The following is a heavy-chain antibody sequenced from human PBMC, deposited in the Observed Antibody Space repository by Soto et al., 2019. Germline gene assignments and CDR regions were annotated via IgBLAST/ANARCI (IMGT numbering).Heavy chain of an antibody. CDR3: GRHAVTMIVVGMPYDFDY. CDR1: GGSISSSSYY. CDR2: IYYSGST. V-gene: IGHV4-39*01. J-gene: IGHJ4*02. Sequence: SETLSLTCTVSGGSISSSSYYWGWIRQPPGKGLEWIGSIYYSGSTYYNPSLKSRVTISVDTSKNQFSLKLSSVTAADTAVYYCGRHAVTMIVVGMPYDFDYWGQGTLVTVSS. D-gene: IGHD3-22*01.